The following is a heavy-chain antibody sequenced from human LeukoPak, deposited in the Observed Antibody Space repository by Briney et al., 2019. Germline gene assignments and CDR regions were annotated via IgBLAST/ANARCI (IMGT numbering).Heavy chain of an antibody. CDR2: IKQDGSEK. Sequence: GESLRLSCAASGFTFSSYSMNWVRQAPGKGLEWVANIKQDGSEKYYVDSVKGRFTISRDNAKNSLYLQMNSLRAEDTAVYYCARGLSSSWFQSPYYYYYYMDVWGKGTTVTISS. CDR1: GFTFSSYS. CDR3: ARGLSSSWFQSPYYYYYYMDV. D-gene: IGHD6-13*01. V-gene: IGHV3-7*01. J-gene: IGHJ6*03.